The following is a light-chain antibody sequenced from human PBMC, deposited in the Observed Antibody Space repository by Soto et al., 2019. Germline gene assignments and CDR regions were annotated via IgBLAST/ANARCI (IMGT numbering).Light chain of an antibody. J-gene: IGKJ5*01. V-gene: IGKV3-20*01. CDR3: QQYGSLPIT. CDR1: QSVYSTY. Sequence: EIVLTQSPGTLSLSPEERATLSCSASQSVYSTYLAWYQQKPGQAPRLLIYGASSRATGIPDRFSGSGSGTDFTLTISRVEPEDFAVYYCQQYGSLPITCGQGTRREIK. CDR2: GAS.